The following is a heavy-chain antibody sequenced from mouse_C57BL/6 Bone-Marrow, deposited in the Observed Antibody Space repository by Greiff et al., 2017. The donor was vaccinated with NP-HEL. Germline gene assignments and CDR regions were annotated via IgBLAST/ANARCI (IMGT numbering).Heavy chain of an antibody. D-gene: IGHD1-1*01. CDR2: ISTGGGST. Sequence: EVKLVESGGGLVQPGGSLKLSCAASGFTFSDYYMYWVRQTPEKRLEWVAYISTGGGSTYYTDTVKGRFTISRDNAKNTPYMQMSRLKSEDTSMYYCARHYYYDTDAMDYWGQGTSVTVSS. CDR3: ARHYYYDTDAMDY. CDR1: GFTFSDYY. J-gene: IGHJ4*01. V-gene: IGHV5-12*01.